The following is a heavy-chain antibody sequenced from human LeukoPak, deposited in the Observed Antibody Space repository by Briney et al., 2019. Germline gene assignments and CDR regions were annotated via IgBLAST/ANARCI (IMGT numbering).Heavy chain of an antibody. CDR1: GFTFSSYW. V-gene: IGHV3-7*01. Sequence: GGSLRLSCAASGFTFSSYWMSWVRQAPGKGLEWVANIKQDGSEKYYVDSVKGRFTISRDNAKNSLYLQMNSLRAEDTAVYYCARQGYISGYGTFDIWGQGTMVTVSS. J-gene: IGHJ3*02. CDR3: ARQGYISGYGTFDI. CDR2: IKQDGSEK. D-gene: IGHD5-18*01.